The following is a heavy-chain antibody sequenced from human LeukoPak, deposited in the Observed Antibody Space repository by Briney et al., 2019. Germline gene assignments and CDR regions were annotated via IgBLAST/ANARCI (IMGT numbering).Heavy chain of an antibody. CDR3: ANTGYYFDY. D-gene: IGHD3-10*01. CDR2: ISGSGGRT. V-gene: IGHV3-23*01. CDR1: RFTFNNYA. J-gene: IGHJ4*02. Sequence: GGSLRLSCAASRFTFNNYAMDWVRQAPGKGLEWVSAISGSGGRTNYADSVKGRFTVSRDNSKNTLYLQMNSLRPEDTAVYYCANTGYYFDYWGQGTLVTVSS.